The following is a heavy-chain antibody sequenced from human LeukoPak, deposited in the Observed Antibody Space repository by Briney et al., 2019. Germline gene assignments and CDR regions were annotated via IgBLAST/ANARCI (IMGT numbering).Heavy chain of an antibody. Sequence: PGGSLRLSCAASGFTFDDYAMHWVRQAPGKGLEWVSVIYSGGSTYYADSVKGRFTISRDNSKNTLYLQMNSLRAEDTAVYYCARRGEWPNAFDIWGQGTMVTVSS. J-gene: IGHJ3*02. D-gene: IGHD3-16*01. CDR1: GFTFDDYA. V-gene: IGHV3-66*01. CDR2: IYSGGST. CDR3: ARRGEWPNAFDI.